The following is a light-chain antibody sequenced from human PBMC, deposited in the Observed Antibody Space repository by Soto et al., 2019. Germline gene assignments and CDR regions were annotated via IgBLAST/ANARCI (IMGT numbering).Light chain of an antibody. CDR3: QKYETSPYT. CDR2: HSS. J-gene: IGKJ2*01. Sequence: EVVLTQSPGTLSLSPGERASLSCRASQDIRSRDLAWYQQRPGQAPRLLIYHSSARATGIPERFSASGSGTDFTRTISRLEPEDSAVYFCQKYETSPYTFGQGTKLEIK. V-gene: IGKV3-20*01. CDR1: QDIRSRD.